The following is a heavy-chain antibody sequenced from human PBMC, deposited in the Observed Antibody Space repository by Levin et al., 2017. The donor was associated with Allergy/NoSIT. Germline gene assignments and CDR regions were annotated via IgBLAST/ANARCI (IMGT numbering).Heavy chain of an antibody. CDR3: ARDFSPEDAFDI. J-gene: IGHJ3*02. V-gene: IGHV3-66*02. D-gene: IGHD3-3*01. CDR2: IYSGGST. CDR1: GFTVSSNY. Sequence: GGSLRLSCAASGFTVSSNYMSWVRQAPGKGLEWVSVIYSGGSTYYADSVKGRFTISRDNSKNTLYLQMNSLRAEDTAVYYCARDFSPEDAFDIWGQGTMVTVSS.